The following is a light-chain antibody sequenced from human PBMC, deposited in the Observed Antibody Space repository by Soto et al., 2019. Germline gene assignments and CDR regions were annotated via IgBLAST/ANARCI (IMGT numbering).Light chain of an antibody. CDR1: SSKIGSNT. V-gene: IGLV1-44*01. J-gene: IGLJ2*01. Sequence: QSVLTQPPSASGTPGQRVTISCSGSSSKIGSNTVNWYQQLPGTAPKLLIYSNYQRPSGVPDRFSGSKSGTSASLAISGLQSEDEADYYCAAWDDSLNGFVVFGGGTKVTVL. CDR3: AAWDDSLNGFVV. CDR2: SNY.